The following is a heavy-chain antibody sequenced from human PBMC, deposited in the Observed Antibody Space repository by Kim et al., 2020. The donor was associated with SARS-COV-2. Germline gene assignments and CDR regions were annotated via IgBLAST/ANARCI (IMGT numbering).Heavy chain of an antibody. V-gene: IGHV5-10-1*01. CDR3: ARRQYYFGSGSKPLWDAPDY. CDR2: IDPSDAYT. CDR1: LYSFTSDW. D-gene: IGHD3-10*01. J-gene: IGHJ4*02. Sequence: ESRKISCNVSLYSFTSDWISWVRQMPGKGLEWMGRIDPSDAYTNYSTSFQGHVTISADKSISTAYPQWSSRKASDTAMYYCARRQYYFGSGSKPLWDAPDYWGPRTLVTVSS.